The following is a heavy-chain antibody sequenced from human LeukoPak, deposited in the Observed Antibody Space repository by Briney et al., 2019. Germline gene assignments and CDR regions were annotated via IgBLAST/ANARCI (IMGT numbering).Heavy chain of an antibody. J-gene: IGHJ6*03. D-gene: IGHD2-21*02. Sequence: PGGSPRLSCAASGFTFSSYWMYWVRQAPGKGLVWVSRINSDGSSTSNADSVKGRFTISRDNAKNSLYLQMNSLRAEDTAVYYCARGNTEAYCGGDCYYYYYYMDVWGKGTTVTVSS. CDR2: INSDGSST. V-gene: IGHV3-74*01. CDR3: ARGNTEAYCGGDCYYYYYYMDV. CDR1: GFTFSSYW.